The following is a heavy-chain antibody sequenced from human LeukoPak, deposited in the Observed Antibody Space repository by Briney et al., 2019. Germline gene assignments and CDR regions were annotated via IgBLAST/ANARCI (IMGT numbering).Heavy chain of an antibody. V-gene: IGHV3-7*01. Sequence: GGSLRLSCAASGFILSNYWMSWVRQAPGKGLEWVANIKQDGSEKYYVDSVKGRFTISKDNAENSLFLQMVSLRVEDTAVYYCARDRGWYYDYWGQGTLVTVSS. D-gene: IGHD3-10*01. CDR1: GFILSNYW. CDR2: IKQDGSEK. J-gene: IGHJ4*02. CDR3: ARDRGWYYDY.